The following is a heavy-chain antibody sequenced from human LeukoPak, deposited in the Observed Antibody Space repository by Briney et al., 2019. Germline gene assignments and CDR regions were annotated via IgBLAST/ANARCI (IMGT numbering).Heavy chain of an antibody. CDR3: ASVHSGIAARTFDY. V-gene: IGHV4-38-2*02. CDR2: IYHSGST. CDR1: GYSISSGYY. D-gene: IGHD6-6*01. Sequence: NSSETLSLTCTVSGYSISSGYYWGWIRQPPGKGLEWIGSIYHSGSTYYNPSLKSRVTISVDTSKNQFSLKLSSVTAADTAVYYCASVHSGIAARTFDYWGQGTLVTVSS. J-gene: IGHJ4*02.